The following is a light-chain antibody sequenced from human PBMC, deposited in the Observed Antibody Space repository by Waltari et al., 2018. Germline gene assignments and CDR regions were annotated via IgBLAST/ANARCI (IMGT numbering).Light chain of an antibody. V-gene: IGLV3-1*01. Sequence: YALTQSPSLSVSPGQTASIPCPADQLGQKYVSWYQLRPGQSPLLVIYDDSSRPSRIPARFSGSNSGNTATLTITGTQSMDEADYYCQASDGVAVVFGGGTQLTVL. CDR1: QLGQKY. CDR3: QASDGVAVV. J-gene: IGLJ3*02. CDR2: DDS.